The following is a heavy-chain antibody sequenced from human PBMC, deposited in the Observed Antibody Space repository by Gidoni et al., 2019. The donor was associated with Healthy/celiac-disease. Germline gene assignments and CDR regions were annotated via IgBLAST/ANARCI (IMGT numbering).Heavy chain of an antibody. CDR1: GFNFSSYG. D-gene: IGHD3-16*01. J-gene: IGHJ5*02. Sequence: QVQLVESGGGVVQPGRSLRLSCAASGFNFSSYGMHWVRQAPGKGLEWVAGISHDVSNKYYADAVKGRFTISRDKSKNTLYLQMNSLRAEDTAVYYCARERGMATIDGGIDPWGQGTLVTVSS. CDR3: ARERGMATIDGGIDP. CDR2: ISHDVSNK. V-gene: IGHV3-30-3*01.